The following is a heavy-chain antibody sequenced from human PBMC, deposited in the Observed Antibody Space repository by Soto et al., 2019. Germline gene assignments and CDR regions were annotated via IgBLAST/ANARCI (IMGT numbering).Heavy chain of an antibody. D-gene: IGHD1-26*01. J-gene: IGHJ4*02. CDR1: GGSISSYY. Sequence: PSETLSLTCTVSGGSISSYYWSWIRQPPGKGLEWIGYIYYSGSTNYNPSLKSRVTISVDTSKNQFSLKLSSVTAADTAVYYCAVCIVGATQFDYWGQGTLVTVSS. CDR3: AVCIVGATQFDY. CDR2: IYYSGST. V-gene: IGHV4-59*01.